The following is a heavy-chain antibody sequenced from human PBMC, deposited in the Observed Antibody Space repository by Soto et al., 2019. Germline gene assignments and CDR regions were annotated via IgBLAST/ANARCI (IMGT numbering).Heavy chain of an antibody. D-gene: IGHD5-12*01. CDR3: AKGIGRDGYTSGLD. J-gene: IGHJ4*02. CDR2: ISYDGSKK. V-gene: IGHV3-30*18. CDR1: GFTLSYYG. Sequence: PGGSLRLSCAASGFTLSYYGMHWVRQAPGKGLEWMAVISYDGSKKEYAESVNGRFTISRDSSKNTLFLQVNSLRTEDTGVYYCAKGIGRDGYTSGLDWGQGTLVTVSS.